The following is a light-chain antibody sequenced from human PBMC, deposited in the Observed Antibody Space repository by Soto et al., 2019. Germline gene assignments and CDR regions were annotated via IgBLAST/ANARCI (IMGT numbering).Light chain of an antibody. CDR3: AAWDDSLSGRV. Sequence: QSVLTQPPSASGTPGQRVTISCSGSSSNIGSNYVYWYQQLPGTAPKLLIYRNNQRPSGVPDRFPGSKSGTSASLAISGLRSEDEADYYCAAWDDSLSGRVFGTGTKVTVL. CDR1: SSNIGSNY. V-gene: IGLV1-47*01. J-gene: IGLJ1*01. CDR2: RNN.